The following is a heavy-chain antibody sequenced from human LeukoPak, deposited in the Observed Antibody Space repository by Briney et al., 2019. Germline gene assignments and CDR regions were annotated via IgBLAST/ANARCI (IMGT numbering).Heavy chain of an antibody. CDR1: GYTLTGYY. CDR2: INPNSGGT. J-gene: IGHJ6*02. CDR3: ARDGLVAAPDKYYYYGMDV. V-gene: IGHV1-2*02. Sequence: AASVKVSCKASGYTLTGYYMHWVRQAPGQGLEWMGWINPNSGGTNYAQKFQGRVTMTRDTSISTAYMELSRLRSDDTAVYYCARDGLVAAPDKYYYYGMDVWGQGTTVTVSS. D-gene: IGHD6-6*01.